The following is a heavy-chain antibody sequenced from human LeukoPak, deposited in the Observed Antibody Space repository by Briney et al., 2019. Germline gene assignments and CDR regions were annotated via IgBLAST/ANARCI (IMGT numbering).Heavy chain of an antibody. V-gene: IGHV3-23*01. Sequence: GGSLRLSCVASGFTFSNYWMHWVRQPPGKGLEWVSAISGSGGSTYYADSVKGRFTISRDNSKNTLYLQMNSLRAEDTAVYYCAKWIVGELRGYYYYYYGMDVWGQGTTVTVSS. J-gene: IGHJ6*02. D-gene: IGHD1-26*01. CDR3: AKWIVGELRGYYYYYYGMDV. CDR1: GFTFSNYW. CDR2: ISGSGGST.